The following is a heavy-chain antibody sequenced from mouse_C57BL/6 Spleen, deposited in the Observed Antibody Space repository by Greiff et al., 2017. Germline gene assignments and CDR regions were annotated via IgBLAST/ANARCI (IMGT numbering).Heavy chain of an antibody. CDR2: IDPENGDT. V-gene: IGHV14-4*01. CDR3: TTHYYGSPGYAMDY. J-gene: IGHJ4*01. CDR1: GFNIKDDY. D-gene: IGHD1-1*01. Sequence: EVQLQQSGAELVRPGASVKLSCTASGFNIKDDYMPWVKQRPEQGLEWIGWIDPENGDTEYASKFQGKATITADTSSNTAYLQLSSLTSEDTAVYYCTTHYYGSPGYAMDYWGQGTSVTVSS.